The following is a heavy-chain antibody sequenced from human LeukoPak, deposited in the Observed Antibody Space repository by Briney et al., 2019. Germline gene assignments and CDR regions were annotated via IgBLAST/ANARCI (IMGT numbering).Heavy chain of an antibody. Sequence: ASVKVSCKASGGTFSSYAISWVRQAPGQGLEWMGWISAYNGNTNYAQKLQGRVTMTTDTSTSTAYMELRSLRSDDTAVYYCARSPSGSYLNDYWGQGTLVTVSS. CDR1: GGTFSSYA. J-gene: IGHJ4*02. CDR2: ISAYNGNT. V-gene: IGHV1-18*01. D-gene: IGHD1-26*01. CDR3: ARSPSGSYLNDY.